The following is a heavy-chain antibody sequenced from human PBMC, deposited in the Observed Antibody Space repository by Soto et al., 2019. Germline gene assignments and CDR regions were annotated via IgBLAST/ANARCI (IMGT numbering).Heavy chain of an antibody. CDR3: TTSLLLLWFGEPRGYDAFDI. J-gene: IGHJ3*02. CDR2: IKSKTDGGTT. Sequence: EVQLVESGGGLVKPGGSLRLSCAASGFTFSNAWMSWVRQAPGKGLEWVGRIKSKTDGGTTDYAAPVKGRFTISRDDSKNTLYLQMNSLKTEDTAVYYCTTSLLLLWFGEPRGYDAFDIWGQGTMVTVSS. D-gene: IGHD3-10*01. V-gene: IGHV3-15*01. CDR1: GFTFSNAW.